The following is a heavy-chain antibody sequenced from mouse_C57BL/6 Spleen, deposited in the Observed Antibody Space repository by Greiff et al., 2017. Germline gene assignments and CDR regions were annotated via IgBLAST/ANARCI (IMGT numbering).Heavy chain of an antibody. CDR2: INPSNGGT. V-gene: IGHV1-53*01. Sequence: VQLQQPGAELVKPGASVKLSCKASGYTFTSYWMHWVKQRPGQGLEWIGNINPSNGGTNYNAKFKSKATLTVDKSSSTASMQLSSLTSEDSAVFYGAREVRNYEAMDYWGKGTSVTVSS. J-gene: IGHJ4*01. CDR1: GYTFTSYW. D-gene: IGHD2-1*01. CDR3: AREVRNYEAMDY.